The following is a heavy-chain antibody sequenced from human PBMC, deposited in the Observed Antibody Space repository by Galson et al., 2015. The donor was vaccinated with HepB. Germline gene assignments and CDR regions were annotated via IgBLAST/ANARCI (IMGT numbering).Heavy chain of an antibody. CDR2: ISYDGSNK. Sequence: SLRLSCAASGFTFSSYAMHWVRQAPGKGLEWVAVISYDGSNKYYADSVKGRFTISRDNSKNTLYLQMNSLRAEDTAVYYCARGPNPPRSGHFDYWGQGTLVTVSS. J-gene: IGHJ4*02. D-gene: IGHD1-14*01. V-gene: IGHV3-30-3*01. CDR1: GFTFSSYA. CDR3: ARGPNPPRSGHFDY.